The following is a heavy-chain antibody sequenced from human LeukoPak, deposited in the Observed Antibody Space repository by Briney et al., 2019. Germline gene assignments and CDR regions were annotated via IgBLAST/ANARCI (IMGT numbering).Heavy chain of an antibody. Sequence: GESLKISCKGSGYTFSNYYIAWVRQGPGKGLEWMGIIYVGDSETKYSPSFQGQVTISADKSLTTAYLQWSSLKASDSAMYYCARVHLSSSFDSWGQGTQVTVSS. V-gene: IGHV5-51*01. D-gene: IGHD3-10*01. CDR1: GYTFSNYY. CDR3: ARVHLSSSFDS. CDR2: IYVGDSET. J-gene: IGHJ4*02.